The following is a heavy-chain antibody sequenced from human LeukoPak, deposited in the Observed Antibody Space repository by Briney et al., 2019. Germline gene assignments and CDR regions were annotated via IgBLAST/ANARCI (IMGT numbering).Heavy chain of an antibody. J-gene: IGHJ3*02. CDR3: ARDAPEYSSSRGARSDAFDI. D-gene: IGHD6-6*01. V-gene: IGHV1-3*03. CDR2: INAGNGNT. Sequence: GASVKVSCKASGYTFTSYGISWVRQAPGQRREWMGWINAGNGNTKYSQEIQSRVTITRDTSASTAYMELSSLRSEDMAVYYCARDAPEYSSSRGARSDAFDIWGQGTMVTVSS. CDR1: GYTFTSYG.